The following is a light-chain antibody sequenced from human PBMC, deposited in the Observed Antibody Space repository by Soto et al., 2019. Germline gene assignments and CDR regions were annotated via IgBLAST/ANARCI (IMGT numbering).Light chain of an antibody. CDR2: GAS. CDR1: QSVSSN. J-gene: IGKJ2*01. Sequence: EIVMTQSPATLSVSPGERATRSCRASQSVSSNLAWYQQKPGQAPRLLIYGASTRATGIPARFSGSGSGTEFTLTISSLQSEDFAVYYCQQYNSWMYTFGQGTQLEIK. V-gene: IGKV3-15*01. CDR3: QQYNSWMYT.